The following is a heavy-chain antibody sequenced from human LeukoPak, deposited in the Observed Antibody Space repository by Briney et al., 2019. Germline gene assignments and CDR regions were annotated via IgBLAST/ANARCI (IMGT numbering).Heavy chain of an antibody. Sequence: SETLSLTCTVSGGSVSSGSYYWSWIRQPPGKGLEWIGYIYYSGSTNYNPSLKSRVTISVDTSKNQFSLKLSSVTAADTAVYYCASGGLLQSAGYYYYYGMDVWGQGTTVTVSS. CDR1: GGSVSSGSYY. J-gene: IGHJ6*02. D-gene: IGHD5-24*01. CDR2: IYYSGST. V-gene: IGHV4-61*01. CDR3: ASGGLLQSAGYYYYYGMDV.